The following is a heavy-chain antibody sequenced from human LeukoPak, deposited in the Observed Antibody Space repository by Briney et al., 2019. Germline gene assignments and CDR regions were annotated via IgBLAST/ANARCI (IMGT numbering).Heavy chain of an antibody. D-gene: IGHD4-23*01. CDR3: ATSGSTVVIPY. CDR1: GFTFSSYA. Sequence: PGGSLRLSCAASGFTFSSYAMSWVRQAPGEGLEWVSAVSGSGGTTYYADSVKGRFTISRDNSRNTLYLQMNSLRAEDTAVYYCATSGSTVVIPYWGQGTLVTVSS. J-gene: IGHJ4*02. V-gene: IGHV3-23*01. CDR2: VSGSGGTT.